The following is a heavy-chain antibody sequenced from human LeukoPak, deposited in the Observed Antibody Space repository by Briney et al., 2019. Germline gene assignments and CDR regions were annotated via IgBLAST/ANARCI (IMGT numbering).Heavy chain of an antibody. CDR1: GFMVSSFW. Sequence: GSLRLSFAGSGFMVSSFWIGLVRPAPREGLEWVAHIKEDGSMVSYLDSVKGRFTISRDNAKNSVYLQMNSLRGEDTAVYFCARVVTWFDPWGQGSLVTVSS. V-gene: IGHV3-7*04. J-gene: IGHJ5*02. CDR3: ARVVTWFDP. CDR2: IKEDGSMV.